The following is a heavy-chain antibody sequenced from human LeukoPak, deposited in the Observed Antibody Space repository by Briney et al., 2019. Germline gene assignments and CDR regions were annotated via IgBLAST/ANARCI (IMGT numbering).Heavy chain of an antibody. CDR2: INPNSGGT. CDR3: ASAESRWYSITMIGGAFDI. Sequence: AASVKVSCKASGYTFTGYYMHWVRQAPGQGLEWMGWINPNSGGTNYAQKFQGRVTMTRDTSISTAYMELSRLRSDDTAVYHCASAESRWYSITMIGGAFDIWGQGTMVTVSS. V-gene: IGHV1-2*02. D-gene: IGHD3-22*01. CDR1: GYTFTGYY. J-gene: IGHJ3*02.